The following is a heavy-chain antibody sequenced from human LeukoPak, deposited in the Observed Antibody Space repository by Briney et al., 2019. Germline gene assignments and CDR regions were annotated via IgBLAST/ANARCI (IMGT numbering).Heavy chain of an antibody. CDR2: ISPTSSYM. D-gene: IGHD4-23*01. CDR3: VRDADGGNCSFHT. J-gene: IGHJ5*02. CDR1: GFTFTDFY. V-gene: IGHV3-21*04. Sequence: GGSLRLSCAASGFTFTDFYMNWVRQAPGKGLEWVSWISPTSSYMYYADSVKGRFTISRDNAKNSLYLQMNSLRAEDTALYYCVRDADGGNCSFHTWGQGTLVTVSS.